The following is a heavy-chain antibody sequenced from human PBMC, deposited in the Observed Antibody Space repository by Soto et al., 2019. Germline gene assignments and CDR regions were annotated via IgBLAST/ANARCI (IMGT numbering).Heavy chain of an antibody. Sequence: ASVKVSCNAPGGTFSSYAISLVRQAPGQGLEWMGGIIPIFGTANYAQKFQGRVTITADESTSTAYMELSSLRSEDTAVYYCARGRSAAGFRYYFDYWGQGTLVTVSS. CDR1: GGTFSSYA. CDR2: IIPIFGTA. V-gene: IGHV1-69*13. D-gene: IGHD3-10*01. CDR3: ARGRSAAGFRYYFDY. J-gene: IGHJ4*02.